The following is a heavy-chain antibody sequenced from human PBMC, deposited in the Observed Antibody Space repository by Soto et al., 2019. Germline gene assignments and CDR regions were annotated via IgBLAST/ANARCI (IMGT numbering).Heavy chain of an antibody. CDR3: ARHVGESSGYADY. J-gene: IGHJ4*02. V-gene: IGHV4-39*01. CDR1: GGSISSSSYY. Sequence: QLQLQESGPGLVKPSETLSLTCTVSGGSISSSSYYWGWIRQPPGKGLEWIGSIYYSGSTYYNPSLKSRVTISVDTSKNQFSLKLSSVTAADTAVYYCARHVGESSGYADYWGQGTLVTVSS. CDR2: IYYSGST. D-gene: IGHD5-12*01.